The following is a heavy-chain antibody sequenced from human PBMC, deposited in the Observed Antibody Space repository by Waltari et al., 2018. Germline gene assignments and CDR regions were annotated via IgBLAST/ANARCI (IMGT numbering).Heavy chain of an antibody. CDR1: GDSISSYY. Sequence: QVQLQESGPGLVKPSETLSLTCTVSGDSISSYYWSWIRQSPGKGLEWIGFIYYSGSTNSNPSLKSRVTMSLDMSKKQFSLELTSVTAADTGVYYCARSRIAVAGFNYFDYWGQGTLVTVSS. CDR2: IYYSGST. D-gene: IGHD6-19*01. CDR3: ARSRIAVAGFNYFDY. V-gene: IGHV4-59*01. J-gene: IGHJ4*02.